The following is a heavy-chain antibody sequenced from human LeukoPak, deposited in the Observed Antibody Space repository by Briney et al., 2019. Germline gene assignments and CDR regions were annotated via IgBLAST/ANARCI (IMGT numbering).Heavy chain of an antibody. CDR1: GGSISSYY. Sequence: SETLSLTCTVSGGSISSYYWSWIRQPAGKGLEWIGRIYTSGSTYYNPSLKSRVTMSVDTSKNQFSLKLSSVTAADTAVYYCARDRGSIAAAGTDYWGQGTLVTVSS. CDR2: IYTSGST. CDR3: ARDRGSIAAAGTDY. J-gene: IGHJ4*02. V-gene: IGHV4-4*07. D-gene: IGHD6-13*01.